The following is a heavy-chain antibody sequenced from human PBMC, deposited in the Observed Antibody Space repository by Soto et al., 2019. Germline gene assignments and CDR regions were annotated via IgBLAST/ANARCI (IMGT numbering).Heavy chain of an antibody. V-gene: IGHV6-1*01. Sequence: SQTLSLTCAISGDSVSTNTATWDWIRQSPSRGLEWLGRTYYRSKWYNDYAVSVKSRITINPDTSKNQFSLQLNSVTPEDTAVYYCASYSRWPWSHYDAFDIWGQGTMVTVSS. D-gene: IGHD2-15*01. J-gene: IGHJ3*02. CDR2: TYYRSKWYN. CDR3: ASYSRWPWSHYDAFDI. CDR1: GDSVSTNTAT.